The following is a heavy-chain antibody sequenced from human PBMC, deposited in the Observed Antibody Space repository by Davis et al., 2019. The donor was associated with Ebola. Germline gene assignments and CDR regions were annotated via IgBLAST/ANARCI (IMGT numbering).Heavy chain of an antibody. CDR1: GFTFSSYS. J-gene: IGHJ6*02. CDR3: APYCTGGVCNYGMDV. V-gene: IGHV3-21*01. CDR2: ISSSSSYI. Sequence: GESLKISCAASGFTFSSYSMNWVRQAPGKGLEWVSAISSSSSYIYYADSVKGRFTISRDNANNSLYLQMNSQRAEDTAMYYCAPYCTGGVCNYGMDVWGQGTTVTVSS. D-gene: IGHD2-8*02.